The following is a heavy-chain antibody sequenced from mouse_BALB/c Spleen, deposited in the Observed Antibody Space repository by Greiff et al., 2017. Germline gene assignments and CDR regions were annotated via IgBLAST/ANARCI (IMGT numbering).Heavy chain of an antibody. CDR2: ISSGGST. CDR3: ASGSSSWFAY. V-gene: IGHV5-6-5*01. Sequence: EVQVVESGGGLVKPGGSLKLSCAASGFTFSSYAMSWVRQTPEKRLEWVASISSGGSTYYPDSVKGRFTISRDNARNILYLQMSSLRSEDTAMYYCASGSSSWFAYWGQGTLVTVSA. CDR1: GFTFSSYA. D-gene: IGHD1-1*01. J-gene: IGHJ3*01.